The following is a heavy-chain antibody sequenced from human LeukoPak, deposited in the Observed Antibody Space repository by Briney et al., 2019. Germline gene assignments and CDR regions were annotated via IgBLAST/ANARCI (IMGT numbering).Heavy chain of an antibody. CDR3: ARLRMIVAY. D-gene: IGHD3-22*01. Sequence: SETLSLTCTVSGGSISSSSYYWGWIRQPPGKGLEWIGSIYYSGSTYYNPSLKSRVTISVDTSKNQFSLKLSSVTAADTAVYCCARLRMIVAYWGQGTLVTVSS. CDR1: GGSISSSSYY. J-gene: IGHJ4*02. CDR2: IYYSGST. V-gene: IGHV4-39*01.